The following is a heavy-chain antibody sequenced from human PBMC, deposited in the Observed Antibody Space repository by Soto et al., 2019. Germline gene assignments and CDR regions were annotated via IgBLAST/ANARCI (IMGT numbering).Heavy chain of an antibody. CDR2: IYHTGIT. V-gene: IGHV4-31*03. CDR1: GGSINSGDYY. D-gene: IGHD3-10*01. CDR3: VRGPPKIGNWFDP. J-gene: IGHJ5*02. Sequence: QVQLQESGPGLVKPSQTLSLTCTVSGGSINSGDYYWSWIRQHPGKGLQWIAYIYHTGITYRIPSLKSRITMSVDTAKNQFSLNLSSVTAADTAMYYCVRGPPKIGNWFDPWGQGTLVTVSS.